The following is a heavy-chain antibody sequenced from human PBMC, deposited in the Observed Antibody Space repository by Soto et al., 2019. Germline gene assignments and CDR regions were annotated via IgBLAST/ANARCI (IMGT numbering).Heavy chain of an antibody. CDR2: IRSKANNYAT. CDR3: SSDTARVYYGMDV. CDR1: GFTFSGSA. D-gene: IGHD5-18*01. J-gene: IGHJ6*02. V-gene: IGHV3-73*01. Sequence: TGGSLRLSCAASGFTFSGSAMHWVRQASGKGLEWVGRIRSKANNYATAYAASMEGRFTISRDDSKNTAYLQMNSLKTEDTAVYYCSSDTARVYYGMDVWGQGTTVTVSS.